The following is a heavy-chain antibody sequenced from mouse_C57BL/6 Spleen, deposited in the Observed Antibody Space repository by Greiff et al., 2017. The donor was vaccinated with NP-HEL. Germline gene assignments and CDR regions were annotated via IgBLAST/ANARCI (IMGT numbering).Heavy chain of an antibody. Sequence: EVQLQQSGPVLVKPGASVKMSCKASGYTFTDYYMNWVKQSHGKSLEWIGVINPYNGGTSYNQKFKGKATLTVDKSSSTAYMELNSLTSEDSAVYYCARRADYAWFAYWGQGTLVTVSA. V-gene: IGHV1-19*01. CDR2: INPYNGGT. CDR3: ARRADYAWFAY. D-gene: IGHD2-4*01. CDR1: GYTFTDYY. J-gene: IGHJ3*01.